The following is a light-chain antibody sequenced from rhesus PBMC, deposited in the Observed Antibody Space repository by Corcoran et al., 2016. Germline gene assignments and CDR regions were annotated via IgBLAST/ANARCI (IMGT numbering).Light chain of an antibody. CDR2: EVS. CDR1: GSDIGGSNY. Sequence: QAALTHPRSVSGSPGQSVTISCTGTGSDIGGSNYVSWYQQHPGTAPKLMIYEVSKRPSGVSDRFSGSKSGNTASLTISGLEAEDEADYYCCSFAGSYTFIFGAGTRLTGL. CDR3: CSFAGSYTFI. V-gene: IGLV2-32*01. J-gene: IGLJ1*01.